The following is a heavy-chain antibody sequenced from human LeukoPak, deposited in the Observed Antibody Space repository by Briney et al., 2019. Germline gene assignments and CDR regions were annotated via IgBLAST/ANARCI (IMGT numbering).Heavy chain of an antibody. J-gene: IGHJ1*01. V-gene: IGHV3-21*06. CDR2: ISSVSSFI. CDR1: GFTGGLSLSSSR. CDR3: ARDQGDFTLTAVQ. Sequence: GGPLRLACTASGFTGGLSLSSSRMSWVRLAPGKGLEWVSSISSVSSFIFYADSVKGRFTISRDNAKNSVFLHMNSLRAEDTALYYCARDQGDFTLTAVQWGQGTLVTVSS. D-gene: IGHD2-21*02.